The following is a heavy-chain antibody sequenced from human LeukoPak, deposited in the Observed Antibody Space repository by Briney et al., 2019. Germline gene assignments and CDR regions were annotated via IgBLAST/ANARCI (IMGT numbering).Heavy chain of an antibody. V-gene: IGHV1-69*13. CDR2: IIPIFGTA. CDR1: GGTFSSYA. J-gene: IGHJ4*02. CDR3: ARDYYGSGSYFTPFDY. D-gene: IGHD3-10*01. Sequence: SVKVSCKASGGTFSSYAISWVRQAPGQGLEWMGGIIPIFGTANYAQKFQGRVTITADESTSAAYMELSSLRSEDTAAYYCARDYYGSGSYFTPFDYWGQGTLVTVSS.